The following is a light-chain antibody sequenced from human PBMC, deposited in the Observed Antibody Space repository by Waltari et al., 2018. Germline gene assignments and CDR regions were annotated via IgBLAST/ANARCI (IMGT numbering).Light chain of an antibody. CDR3: GTWDSSLSAHV. J-gene: IGLJ1*01. Sequence: QSVLTQPPSVSAAPGQKVTISCSGSNSNIGTNYVSWYQQLPGTAPKVLIYENNKRPSGIPDRFSAAKSGTSTTLEITGLQAGDEADYHCGTWDSSLSAHVFGTGTRVTVL. CDR1: NSNIGTNY. CDR2: ENN. V-gene: IGLV1-51*01.